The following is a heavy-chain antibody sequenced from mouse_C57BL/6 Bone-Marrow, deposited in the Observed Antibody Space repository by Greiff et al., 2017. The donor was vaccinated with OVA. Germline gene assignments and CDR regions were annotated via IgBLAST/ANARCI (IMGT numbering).Heavy chain of an antibody. CDR2: INPSNGGT. J-gene: IGHJ3*01. V-gene: IGHV1-53*01. CDR3: ARGWGNWGWFAY. D-gene: IGHD4-1*01. CDR1: GYTFTSYW. Sequence: VQLQQPGTELVKPGASVKLSCKASGYTFTSYWMHWVKQRPGQGLEWIGNINPSNGGTNYNEKFKSKATLTVDKSSSTAYMQLRSLTSEDSAVYYCARGWGNWGWFAYWGQGTLVTVSA.